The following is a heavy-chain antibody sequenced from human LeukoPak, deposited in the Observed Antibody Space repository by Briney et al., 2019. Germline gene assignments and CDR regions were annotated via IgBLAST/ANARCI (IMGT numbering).Heavy chain of an antibody. Sequence: GGSLTLSCAASGFTFSDYYMSWIRQAPGKGLEWVSYISSSGSTIYYADSVKGRFTISRDNAKNSLYLQMNSLRAEDTAVYYCAREGIYGRYFDWSNAFDIWGQGTMVTVSS. CDR3: AREGIYGRYFDWSNAFDI. CDR2: ISSSGSTI. D-gene: IGHD3-9*01. V-gene: IGHV3-11*04. J-gene: IGHJ3*02. CDR1: GFTFSDYY.